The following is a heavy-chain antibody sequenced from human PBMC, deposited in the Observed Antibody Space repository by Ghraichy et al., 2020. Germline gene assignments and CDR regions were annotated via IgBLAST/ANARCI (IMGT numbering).Heavy chain of an antibody. CDR3: ARGRAARPGWFDP. D-gene: IGHD6-6*01. Sequence: GSLRLSCAVYGGSFSGYYWSWIRQPPGKGLEWIGEINHSGSTNYNPSLKSRVTISVDTSKNQFSLKLSSVTAADTAVYYCARGRAARPGWFDPWGQGTLVTVSS. V-gene: IGHV4-34*01. J-gene: IGHJ5*02. CDR1: GGSFSGYY. CDR2: INHSGST.